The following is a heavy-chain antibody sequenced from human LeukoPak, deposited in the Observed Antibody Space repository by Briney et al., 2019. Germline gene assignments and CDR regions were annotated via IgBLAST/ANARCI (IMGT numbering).Heavy chain of an antibody. CDR1: GFTFDDYA. CDR2: ISWNSGSI. J-gene: IGHJ4*02. Sequence: GGSLRLSCAASGFTFDDYAMHWVRQAPGKGLEWVSGISWNSGSIGYADSVKGRFTISRDNAKNSLYLQMNSLRAEDTALYYCAKDIASILTVPDYWGQGTLVTVSS. CDR3: AKDIASILTVPDY. V-gene: IGHV3-9*01. D-gene: IGHD3-9*01.